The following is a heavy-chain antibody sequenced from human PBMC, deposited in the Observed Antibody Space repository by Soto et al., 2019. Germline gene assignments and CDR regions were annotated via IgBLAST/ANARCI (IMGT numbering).Heavy chain of an antibody. CDR3: ANDRITGISRYNWFDP. J-gene: IGHJ5*02. CDR1: GFTFSDFA. V-gene: IGHV3-23*01. D-gene: IGHD1-20*01. CDR2: ISGVGDST. Sequence: HPGGSLRLSCAASGFTFSDFAMNWVRQAPGKGLEWVSIISGVGDSTAYANSVKGRFTVSRDNSKNTVYLEMNNLSAEDTALYFCANDRITGISRYNWFDPWGQATLFTVS.